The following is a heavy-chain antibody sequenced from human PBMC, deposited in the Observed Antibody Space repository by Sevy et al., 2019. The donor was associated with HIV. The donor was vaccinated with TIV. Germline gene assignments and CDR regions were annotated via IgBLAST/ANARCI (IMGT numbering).Heavy chain of an antibody. J-gene: IGHJ6*03. D-gene: IGHD6-6*01. CDR3: AKGGYSSSPRYYYYYMDV. Sequence: GGSLRLSCAASGFTFSSYGMHWVRQAPGNGLEWVAVISYDGSNKYYADSVKGRFTISRDNSKNTLYLQMNSLRAEDTAVYYCAKGGYSSSPRYYYYYMDVWGKGTTVTVSS. CDR1: GFTFSSYG. V-gene: IGHV3-30*18. CDR2: ISYDGSNK.